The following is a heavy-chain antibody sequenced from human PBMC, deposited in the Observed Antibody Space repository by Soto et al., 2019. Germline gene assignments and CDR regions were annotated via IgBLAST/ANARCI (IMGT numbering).Heavy chain of an antibody. Sequence: ASVKVSCKASGYTVTSYDINWVRQASGQGLEWMGWMNPNTGKTGYAQKFQGRVTMTREISISTAYMELISLTSEDTAVYYCARSHWFDYGDYVLNWFDPWGQGTLVTVSS. CDR3: ARSHWFDYGDYVLNWFDP. J-gene: IGHJ5*02. CDR1: GYTVTSYD. D-gene: IGHD4-17*01. V-gene: IGHV1-8*01. CDR2: MNPNTGKT.